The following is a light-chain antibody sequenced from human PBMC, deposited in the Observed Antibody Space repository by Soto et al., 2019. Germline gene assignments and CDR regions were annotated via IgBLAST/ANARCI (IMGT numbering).Light chain of an antibody. V-gene: IGLV1-44*01. CDR3: AAWDDSLYGL. CDR2: NND. CDR1: SSNIGKNS. Sequence: QSVLTQAPSASGTPGQRATISCSGSSSNIGKNSVNWYQQLPGTAPKLLIYNNDHRPSGVPDRFSGSKSGTSASLAISGLQSEDEANYYCAAWDDSLYGLFGGGTKLTVL. J-gene: IGLJ2*01.